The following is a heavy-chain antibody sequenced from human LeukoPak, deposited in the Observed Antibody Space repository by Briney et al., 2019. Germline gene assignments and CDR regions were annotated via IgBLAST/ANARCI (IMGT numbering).Heavy chain of an antibody. V-gene: IGHV3-48*04. D-gene: IGHD1-26*01. J-gene: IGHJ4*02. CDR1: GFTFSSYS. CDR2: IDTSSSTI. CDR3: ARDMGYSGSWPGYSDY. Sequence: GGSLRLSCVASGFTFSSYSMSWVRQAPGKGLEWVSYIDTSSSTIYYADSVKGRFTVSRDNAKNSLYLQMKSLRAEDTTVYYCARDMGYSGSWPGYSDYWGQGVLVTVSS.